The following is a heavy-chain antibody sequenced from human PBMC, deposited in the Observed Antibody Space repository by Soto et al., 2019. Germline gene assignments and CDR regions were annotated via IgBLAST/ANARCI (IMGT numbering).Heavy chain of an antibody. Sequence: SETLSLTCTVSGGSISSYYWSWIRQPPGKGLEWIGYIYYSGSTNYNPSLKSRVTISVDTSKNQFSLNLSSVTAADPAVYYCARHVSPRVGGLTGLSPWGQETLVTVSA. CDR1: GGSISSYY. V-gene: IGHV4-59*08. CDR3: ARHVSPRVGGLTGLSP. CDR2: IYYSGST. J-gene: IGHJ5*02. D-gene: IGHD3-16*01.